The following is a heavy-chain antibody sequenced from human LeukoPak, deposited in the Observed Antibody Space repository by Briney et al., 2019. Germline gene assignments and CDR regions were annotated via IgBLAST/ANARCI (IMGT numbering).Heavy chain of an antibody. CDR3: ARSAGYCSGGSCYMIHFDY. D-gene: IGHD2-15*01. J-gene: IGHJ4*02. CDR1: GGSISSYY. Sequence: PSGTLSLTCTVSGGSISSYYWSWIRQPPGKGLEWIGYIYYSGSTNYNPSLKSRVTISVDTSKNQFSLKLSSVTAADTAVYYCARSAGYCSGGSCYMIHFDYWGQGTLVTVTS. V-gene: IGHV4-59*01. CDR2: IYYSGST.